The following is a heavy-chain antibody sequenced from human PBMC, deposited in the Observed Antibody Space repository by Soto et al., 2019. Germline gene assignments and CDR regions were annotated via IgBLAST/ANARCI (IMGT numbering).Heavy chain of an antibody. J-gene: IGHJ6*02. V-gene: IGHV3-30-3*01. D-gene: IGHD6-19*01. CDR1: GFTFSSYA. CDR3: AREVDSSGWYRRDYYYGMDV. Sequence: PGGSLRLSCAASGFTFSSYAMHWVRQAPGKGLEWVAVISYDGSNKYYADSVKGRFTISRDSSKNTLYLQMNSLRAEDTAVYYCAREVDSSGWYRRDYYYGMDVWGQGTTVTVSS. CDR2: ISYDGSNK.